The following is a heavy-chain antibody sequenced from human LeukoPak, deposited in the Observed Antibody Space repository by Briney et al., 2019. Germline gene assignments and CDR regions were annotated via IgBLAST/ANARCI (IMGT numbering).Heavy chain of an antibody. CDR3: ASSRYCSGGSCYFDY. D-gene: IGHD2-15*01. Sequence: GGSLRLSCAASGYTVSSNYMNWVRQAPGKGLEWVSVIYSGGSTYYGDSVKGRFTISRDNSKNTLYLQMNSLRAEDTAVYYCASSRYCSGGSCYFDYWGQGTLVTVSS. CDR1: GYTVSSNY. V-gene: IGHV3-53*01. CDR2: IYSGGST. J-gene: IGHJ4*02.